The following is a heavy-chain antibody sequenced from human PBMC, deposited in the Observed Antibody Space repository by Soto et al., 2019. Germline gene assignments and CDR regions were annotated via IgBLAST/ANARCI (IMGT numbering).Heavy chain of an antibody. CDR2: IIPIFGTA. V-gene: IGHV1-69*01. CDR3: ARGWGYDSNDYYYAY. CDR1: GGTFSRHA. Sequence: QVQLVQSGAKVRKPGSSVKVSCKASGGTFSRHAISWVRQAPGQGLEWMGGIIPIFGTANHAQKFQGRVTIIADESTSTVYMELSSLRSEDTAMYYCARGWGYDSNDYYYAYWGQGTLVIVSS. J-gene: IGHJ4*02. D-gene: IGHD3-22*01.